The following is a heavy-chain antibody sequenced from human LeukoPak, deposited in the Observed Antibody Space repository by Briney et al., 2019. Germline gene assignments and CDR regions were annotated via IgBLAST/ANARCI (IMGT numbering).Heavy chain of an antibody. J-gene: IGHJ3*02. CDR2: INPSGGST. V-gene: IGHV1-46*03. Sequence: ASVKVSCKASGYTFTSYYMHWVRQAPGQGLEWMGIINPSGGSTSYAQKFQGRVTMTGDTSTSTVYMELSSLRSEDTAVYYCARDLRELPRADAFDIWGQGTMVTVSS. CDR1: GYTFTSYY. D-gene: IGHD1-26*01. CDR3: ARDLRELPRADAFDI.